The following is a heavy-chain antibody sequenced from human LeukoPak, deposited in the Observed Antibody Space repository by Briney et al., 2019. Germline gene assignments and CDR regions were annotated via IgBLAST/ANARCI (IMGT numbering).Heavy chain of an antibody. V-gene: IGHV3-49*04. D-gene: IGHD2-21*02. Sequence: GGFLRLSCTASGFTFGDYAMSWVRQAPGKGLEWVGFIRSKTYGGTTEYAASVKGRFTISRDDSKSIAYPQMNSLKTEDTAVYYCTRGRVVTAISFDYWGQGTLVTVSS. CDR2: IRSKTYGGTT. CDR3: TRGRVVTAISFDY. J-gene: IGHJ4*02. CDR1: GFTFGDYA.